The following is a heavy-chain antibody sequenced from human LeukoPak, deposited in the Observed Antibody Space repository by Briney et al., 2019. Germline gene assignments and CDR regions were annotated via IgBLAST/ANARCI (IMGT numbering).Heavy chain of an antibody. CDR3: ARGRLTSCYDY. D-gene: IGHD2-2*01. J-gene: IGHJ4*02. Sequence: PSETLSLNCAVYGGSFSGYYWSWIRQPPGKGLEWIGEINHSGSTNYNPSLKSRVTISVDTSKNQFSLKLSSVTAADTAVYYCARGRLTSCYDYWGQGTLVTVSS. CDR2: INHSGST. V-gene: IGHV4-34*01. CDR1: GGSFSGYY.